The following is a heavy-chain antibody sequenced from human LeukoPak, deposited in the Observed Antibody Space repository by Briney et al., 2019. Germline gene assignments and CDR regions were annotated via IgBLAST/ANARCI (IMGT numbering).Heavy chain of an antibody. J-gene: IGHJ4*02. CDR2: NSGYNDNT. CDR3: ARDGRFGELSDY. CDR1: GYTFTSYG. Sequence: ASVKVSCKASGYTFTSYGISWVRQAPGQGLEWMGWNSGYNDNTNYAQKLQGRVTMTTGTSTSTAYMEVRSLRSDDTAVYYCARDGRFGELSDYWGQGTLVTVSS. D-gene: IGHD3-10*01. V-gene: IGHV1-18*01.